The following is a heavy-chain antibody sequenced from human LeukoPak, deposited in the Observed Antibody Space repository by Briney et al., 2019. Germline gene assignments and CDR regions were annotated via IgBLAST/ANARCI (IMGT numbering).Heavy chain of an antibody. V-gene: IGHV1-69*13. CDR3: ARRYCSSTSCYGPYYGMDV. D-gene: IGHD2-2*01. CDR2: IIPIFGTA. J-gene: IGHJ6*02. CDR1: GGTFSSYA. Sequence: ASVKVSCKASGGTFSSYAISWVRQAPGQGLEWMGGIIPIFGTANYAQKFQGRVTITADESTSTAYMELSSLRSEDTAVYYCARRYCSSTSCYGPYYGMDVWGQGTTATVSS.